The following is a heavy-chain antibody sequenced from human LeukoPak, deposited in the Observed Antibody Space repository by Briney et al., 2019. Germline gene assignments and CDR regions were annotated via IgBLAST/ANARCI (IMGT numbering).Heavy chain of an antibody. D-gene: IGHD2-15*01. CDR1: GFTFSNAW. Sequence: PGGSLRLSCAASGFTFSNAWMSWVRQAPGKGLEWVGRIKSKTDGGTTDYAAPVKGRFTISRDGSKNTLYLQMNSLKTEDTAVYYCTTAPVVAATFYFDYWGQGTLVTVSS. J-gene: IGHJ4*02. CDR3: TTAPVVAATFYFDY. V-gene: IGHV3-15*01. CDR2: IKSKTDGGTT.